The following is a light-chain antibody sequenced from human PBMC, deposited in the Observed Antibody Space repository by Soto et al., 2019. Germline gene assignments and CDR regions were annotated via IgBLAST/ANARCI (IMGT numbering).Light chain of an antibody. V-gene: IGKV1-39*01. CDR1: ERIARH. J-gene: IGKJ5*01. CDR3: QRRYRTRSST. CDR2: AAS. Sequence: DIQMTQSPSSLSASVGDRVTITCRASERIARHLNWYQQKPGKAPRLLIYAASSLQNGVPSRFRGGGSGTDFTLTISNLQPADCATYYCQRRYRTRSSTFGHGTRREIK.